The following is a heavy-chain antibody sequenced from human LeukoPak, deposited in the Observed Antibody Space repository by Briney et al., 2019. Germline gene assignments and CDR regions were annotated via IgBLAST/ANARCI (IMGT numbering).Heavy chain of an antibody. D-gene: IGHD1-26*01. J-gene: IGHJ4*02. CDR3: AKGIQWELPLEY. Sequence: GGSLRLSCAASGFTFSSYAMAWVRQAPGKGLERVSAISGSHRSTYYADSVKGRFTISRDNSKNTLYLQMNSLRAEDTAAYCCAKGIQWELPLEYWGQGTLVTVSS. CDR2: ISGSHRST. CDR1: GFTFSSYA. V-gene: IGHV3-23*01.